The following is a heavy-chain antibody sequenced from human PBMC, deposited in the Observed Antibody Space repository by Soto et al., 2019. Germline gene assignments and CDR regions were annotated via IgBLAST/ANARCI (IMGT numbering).Heavy chain of an antibody. CDR1: GYTFTSYG. Sequence: QVQLVQSGAEVKKPGASVKVSCKASGYTFTSYGISWVRQAPGQGLEWMGWISAYNGNTNYAQKLQGRVTMTTDTSTSTAYMELRSRRSDDTAVYYCARDRPQQWLVRGTGFDYWGQGTLVTVSS. D-gene: IGHD6-19*01. CDR2: ISAYNGNT. CDR3: ARDRPQQWLVRGTGFDY. J-gene: IGHJ4*02. V-gene: IGHV1-18*01.